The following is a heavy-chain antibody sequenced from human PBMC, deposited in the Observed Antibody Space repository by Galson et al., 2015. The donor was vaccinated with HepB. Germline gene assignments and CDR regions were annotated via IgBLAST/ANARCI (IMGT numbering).Heavy chain of an antibody. Sequence: SSGGYSWSWIRQPPGKGLEWIGYIYHSGSTYYNPSLKSRVTISLDKSKNQFSLNPTSVTAADTAVYYCAREKTWNWFDPWGQGTLVTVSS. CDR3: AREKTWNWFDP. J-gene: IGHJ5*02. CDR1: SSGGYS. CDR2: IYHSGST. V-gene: IGHV4-30-2*01.